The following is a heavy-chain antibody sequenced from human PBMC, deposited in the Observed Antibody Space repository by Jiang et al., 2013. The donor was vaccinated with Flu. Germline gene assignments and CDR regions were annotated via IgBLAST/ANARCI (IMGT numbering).Heavy chain of an antibody. Sequence: KGLEWVSYISSSGSTIYYADSVKGRFTISRDNAKNSLYLQMNSLRAEDTAVYYCAISRGVGIAPEGWFDPWGQGTLVTVSS. D-gene: IGHD2-21*01. J-gene: IGHJ5*02. CDR2: ISSSGSTI. CDR3: AISRGVGIAPEGWFDP. V-gene: IGHV3-11*04.